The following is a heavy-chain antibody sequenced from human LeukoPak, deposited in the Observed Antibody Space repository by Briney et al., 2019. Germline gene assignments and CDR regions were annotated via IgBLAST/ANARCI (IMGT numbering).Heavy chain of an antibody. CDR3: ARVGWFGARYYYYYMDV. J-gene: IGHJ6*03. Sequence: ASVKVSCKASGYTFTSYDINWVRQATGQGLEWMGWINPNNTNTGYAQKFQGRVTMTRNTSISTAYMELSSLRSEDTAVYYCARVGWFGARYYYYYMDVWGKGTTVTISS. CDR2: INPNNTNT. CDR1: GYTFTSYD. D-gene: IGHD3-10*01. V-gene: IGHV1-8*01.